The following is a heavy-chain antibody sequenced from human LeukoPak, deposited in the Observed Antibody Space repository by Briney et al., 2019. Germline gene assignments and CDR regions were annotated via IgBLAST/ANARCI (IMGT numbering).Heavy chain of an antibody. CDR1: GFTFSSYS. CDR2: ISSSSSYI. V-gene: IGHV3-21*01. D-gene: IGHD3-3*01. Sequence: TTGGSLRLSCAASGFTFSSYSMNWVRQAPGKGLEWVSSISSSSSYIYYADSVKGRFTISRDNAKNSLYLQMNSLRAEDTAVYYCARAISYDFWSGNPGDDAFDIWGQGTMVTVSS. CDR3: ARAISYDFWSGNPGDDAFDI. J-gene: IGHJ3*02.